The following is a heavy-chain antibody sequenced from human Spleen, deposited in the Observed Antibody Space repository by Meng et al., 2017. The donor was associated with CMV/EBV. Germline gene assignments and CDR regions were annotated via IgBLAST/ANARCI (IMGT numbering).Heavy chain of an antibody. J-gene: IGHJ4*02. Sequence: GGSLRLSCAVSGFTVSSSYMTWVRQAPGKGLEWVSFIYKDGKTSYADSVKGRFTISRDSSKNTLYLQMNSLRAEDTAVYYCARETSYNFDYWGQGTLVTVSS. V-gene: IGHV3-53*01. CDR3: ARETSYNFDY. CDR1: GFTVSSSY. CDR2: IYKDGKT.